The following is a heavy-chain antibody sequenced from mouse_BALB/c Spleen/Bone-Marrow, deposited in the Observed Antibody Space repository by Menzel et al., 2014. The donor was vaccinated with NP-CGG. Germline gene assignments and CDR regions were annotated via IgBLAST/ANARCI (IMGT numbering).Heavy chain of an antibody. Sequence: EVMLVESGGGLVQPGGSLKLSCAASGFTFSSYGMSWVRQTPDKRLELVATINSNGGSTYYPDSVKGRFTISRGNAKNTLYLQMSSLKSEDTAMYYCARDYYGSSYAMDYWGQGTSVTVSP. V-gene: IGHV5-6-3*01. D-gene: IGHD1-1*01. CDR1: GFTFSSYG. J-gene: IGHJ4*01. CDR2: INSNGGST. CDR3: ARDYYGSSYAMDY.